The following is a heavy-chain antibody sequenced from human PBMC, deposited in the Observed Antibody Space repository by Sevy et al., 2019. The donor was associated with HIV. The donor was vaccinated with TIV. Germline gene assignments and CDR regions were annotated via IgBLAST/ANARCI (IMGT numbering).Heavy chain of an antibody. CDR1: GGTFSSYG. CDR3: ARTGGAYYYYYGMDV. J-gene: IGHJ6*02. D-gene: IGHD1-26*01. V-gene: IGHV1-69*13. CDR2: IIPMFGTA. Sequence: ASVKVSCKAPGGTFSSYGISWVRQAPGQGLEWMGGIIPMFGTANYAQKFQGKVTITADESTSTAYMELSSLRSEDTAVYYCARTGGAYYYYYGMDVWGQGTTVTVSS.